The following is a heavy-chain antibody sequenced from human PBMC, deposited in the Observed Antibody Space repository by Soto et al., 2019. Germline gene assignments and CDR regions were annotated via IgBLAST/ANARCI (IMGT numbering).Heavy chain of an antibody. CDR3: ARGEEMGFDY. V-gene: IGHV3-30-3*01. D-gene: IGHD1-26*01. CDR2: ISYDGSNK. Sequence: QVQLVESGGGVVQPGRSLRLSCAASGFTFSSYAMHWVRQAPGKGLEWVAVISYDGSNKYYADSVKGRFTISRDNSKNTLYLQMNSLRAEDTAVYYCARGEEMGFDYWGQGTLVTVSS. CDR1: GFTFSSYA. J-gene: IGHJ4*02.